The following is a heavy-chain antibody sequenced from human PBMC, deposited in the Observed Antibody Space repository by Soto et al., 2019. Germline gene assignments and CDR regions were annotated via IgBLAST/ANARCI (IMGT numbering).Heavy chain of an antibody. D-gene: IGHD2-2*01. CDR1: GGTFSSYT. V-gene: IGHV1-69*02. CDR3: ARGYCSSTSCRAWLDV. J-gene: IGHJ6*04. CDR2: IIPILGIA. Sequence: ASVKVSCKASGGTFSSYTISWVRQAPGQGLEWMGRIIPILGIANYAQKFQGRVTITADKSTSTAYMELSSLRSEDTAVYYCARGYCSSTSCRAWLDVWGKGTTVTVSS.